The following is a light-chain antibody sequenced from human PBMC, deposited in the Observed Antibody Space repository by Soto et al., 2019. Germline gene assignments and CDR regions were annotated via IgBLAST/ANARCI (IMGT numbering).Light chain of an antibody. CDR2: EVS. J-gene: IGLJ1*01. Sequence: QSVLTQPPSASGSPGQSVTISCTGTSSDVGGYNDVSWYQQHPGKAPKLIIYEVSKRPSGVPDRFSGSKSGNTASLTVSGLQAEDEADYYCSSFAGGTPYVFGTGTKVTVL. V-gene: IGLV2-8*01. CDR1: SSDVGGYND. CDR3: SSFAGGTPYV.